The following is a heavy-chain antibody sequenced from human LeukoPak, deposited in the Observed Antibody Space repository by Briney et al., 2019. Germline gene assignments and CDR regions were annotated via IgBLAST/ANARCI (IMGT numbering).Heavy chain of an antibody. CDR1: GGSISSSSYY. CDR2: IYYSGST. CDR3: ARVGPRLPSAGWFDP. J-gene: IGHJ5*02. Sequence: SETLSLTCTVSGGSISSSSYYWGWIRQPPGKGLEWIGSIYYSGSTYYNPSLKSRVTISVDTSKNRFSLKLSSVTAADTAVYYCARVGPRLPSAGWFDPWGQGTLVTVSS. V-gene: IGHV4-39*07. D-gene: IGHD6-19*01.